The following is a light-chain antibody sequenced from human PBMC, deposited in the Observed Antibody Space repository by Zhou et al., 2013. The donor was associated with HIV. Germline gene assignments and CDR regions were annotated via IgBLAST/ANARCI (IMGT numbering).Light chain of an antibody. J-gene: IGKJ2*01. CDR1: QSLVHSDGNTY. CDR2: KVS. V-gene: IGKV2-30*02. Sequence: DVVMTQSPLSLPVTLGQPASISCRSSQSLVHSDGNTYLSWFHQRPGQSPRRLIYKVSNRDSGVPDRFSGSGSDTDFTLKIISVEAEDVGVYYCMQGSHLYTFGQGTKLEIK. CDR3: MQGSHLYT.